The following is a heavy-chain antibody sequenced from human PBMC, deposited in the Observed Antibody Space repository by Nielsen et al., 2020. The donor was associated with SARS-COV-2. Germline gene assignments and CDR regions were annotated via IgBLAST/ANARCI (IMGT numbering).Heavy chain of an antibody. CDR1: GASISSGDYF. CDR3: ARGPEGYCSGGNCLAFDP. J-gene: IGHJ5*02. V-gene: IGHV4-30-4*02. Sequence: SETLSLTCSVSGASISSGDYFWTWMRQPPGKGLEWTGYIYYSGSTEYNPSLNSRVIISLDKTQNQVYLKMNSVTEADTAVYYCARGPEGYCSGGNCLAFDPWGQGTLVTVSS. D-gene: IGHD2-15*01. CDR2: IYYSGST.